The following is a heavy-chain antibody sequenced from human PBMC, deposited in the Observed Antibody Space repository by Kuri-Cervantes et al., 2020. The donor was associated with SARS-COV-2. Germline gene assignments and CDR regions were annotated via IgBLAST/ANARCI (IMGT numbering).Heavy chain of an antibody. J-gene: IGHJ4*02. CDR1: GGTFSSYA. CDR3: ARFGSQEDGYNSGNY. V-gene: IGHV1-69*06. Sequence: SVKVSCKASGGTFSSYAISWVRQAPGQGLEWMGGIIPIFGTANYAQKFQGGVTITADKSTSTAYMELSSLRSEDTAVYHCARFGSQEDGYNSGNYWGQGTPVTVSS. CDR2: IIPIFGTA. D-gene: IGHD5-24*01.